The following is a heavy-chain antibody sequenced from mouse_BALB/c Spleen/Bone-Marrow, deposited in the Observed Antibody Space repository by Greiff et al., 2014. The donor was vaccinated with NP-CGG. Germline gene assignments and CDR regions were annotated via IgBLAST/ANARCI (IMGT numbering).Heavy chain of an antibody. CDR2: IWAGGST. CDR1: GFSLTSYG. J-gene: IGHJ4*01. V-gene: IGHV2-9*02. CDR3: ARVYYYAMDY. Sequence: QVQLKDSGPGLVAPSQSLSITCTVSGFSLTSYGVHWVRQPPGKGLERLGAIWAGGSTNYNSALMSRLSISKDNSKSQVFLKMNSLQTDDTAMYYCARVYYYAMDYWGQGTSVTVSS.